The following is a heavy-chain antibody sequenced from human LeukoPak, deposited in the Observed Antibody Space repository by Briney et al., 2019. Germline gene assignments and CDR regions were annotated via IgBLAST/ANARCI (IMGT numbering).Heavy chain of an antibody. CDR3: ARGRGYSGYDAFDI. J-gene: IGHJ3*02. CDR1: GGTFSSYA. CDR2: IIPILGIA. Sequence: VASVKVSCKASGGTFSSYAISWVRQAPGQGLEWMGRIIPILGIANYAQKFQGRVTITADKSTSTAYMELSSLRSEDTAVYYCARGRGYSGYDAFDIWGQGTMVTVSS. D-gene: IGHD5-12*01. V-gene: IGHV1-69*04.